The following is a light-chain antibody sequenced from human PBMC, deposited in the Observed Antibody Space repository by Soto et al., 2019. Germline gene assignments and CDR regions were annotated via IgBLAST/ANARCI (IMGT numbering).Light chain of an antibody. CDR3: AAWDDSLNGRV. CDR1: TNY. CDR2: SNN. J-gene: IGLJ3*02. V-gene: IGLV1-44*01. Sequence: QSALTQPRSVSGSLGQSVTISCTGTTNYVSWYQQHPGKAPKLIIYSNNQRPSGVPDRFSGSKSGTSASLAISGLQSEDEADYYCAAWDDSLNGRVFGGGTKLTVL.